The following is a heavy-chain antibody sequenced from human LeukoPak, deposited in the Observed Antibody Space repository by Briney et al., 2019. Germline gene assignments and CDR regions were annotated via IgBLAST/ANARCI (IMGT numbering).Heavy chain of an antibody. J-gene: IGHJ4*02. V-gene: IGHV1-8*03. Sequence: GASVKVSRKASGYTFTSYDINWVRQATGQGLEWMGWMNPNSGNTGYAQKFQGRVTITRNTSIITAYMELSSLRSEDTAVYYCARVPAATHYTYYFDYWGQGTLVTVSS. CDR2: MNPNSGNT. CDR1: GYTFTSYD. D-gene: IGHD2-2*01. CDR3: ARVPAATHYTYYFDY.